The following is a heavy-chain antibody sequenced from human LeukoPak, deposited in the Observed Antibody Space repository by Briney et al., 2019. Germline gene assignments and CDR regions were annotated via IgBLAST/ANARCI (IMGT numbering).Heavy chain of an antibody. CDR1: GFTFSNSW. V-gene: IGHV3-74*01. Sequence: AGGSLRLSCAASGFTFSNSWMHWVRQAPGKGLVWVSRINSDGRSTVYADSVKGRFTISRDNAKNTLYLQMNSLRDEDTAVYYCARDLYSSGWFGYWGQGTLVTVSS. D-gene: IGHD6-19*01. CDR3: ARDLYSSGWFGY. J-gene: IGHJ4*02. CDR2: INSDGRST.